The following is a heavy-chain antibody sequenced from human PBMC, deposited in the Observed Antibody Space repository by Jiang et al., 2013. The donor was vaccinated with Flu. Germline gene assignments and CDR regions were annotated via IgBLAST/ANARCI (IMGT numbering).Heavy chain of an antibody. CDR1: GGSVSSGSYY. D-gene: IGHD2-2*01. J-gene: IGHJ3*02. CDR2: IYYSGST. CDR3: AREIPSEDIVVVPAATGAFDI. V-gene: IGHV4-61*01. Sequence: VLLKPSETLSLTCTVSGGSVSSGSYYWSWIRQPPGKGLEWIGYIYYSGSTNYNPSLKSRVTISVDTSKNQFSLKLSSVTAADTAVYYCAREIPSEDIVVVPAATGAFDIWGQGTMVTVSS.